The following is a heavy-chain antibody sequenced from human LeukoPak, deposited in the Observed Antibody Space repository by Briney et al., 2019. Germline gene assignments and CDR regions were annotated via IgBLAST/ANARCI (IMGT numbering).Heavy chain of an antibody. Sequence: GGSLRLSCAASGFTFSSYGMHWVRQAPGKGLEWVAVISYDGSNKYYADSVKGRFTISRDDSKNALYLQMNRLRAEDTAVYYCAKESTRWGQGTLVTVSS. V-gene: IGHV3-30*18. J-gene: IGHJ4*02. D-gene: IGHD2-2*01. CDR3: AKESTR. CDR1: GFTFSSYG. CDR2: ISYDGSNK.